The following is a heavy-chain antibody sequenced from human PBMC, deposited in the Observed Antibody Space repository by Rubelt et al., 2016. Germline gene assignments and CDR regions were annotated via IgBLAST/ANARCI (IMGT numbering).Heavy chain of an antibody. CDR3: ARGVVVVAATFWYYYDYMDV. V-gene: IGHV4-39*07. CDR2: VYYSGST. CDR1: GGSISSSSDY. J-gene: IGHJ6*03. Sequence: GAGLVKPSETLSLTCTVSGGSISSSSDYWGWIRQPPGKGLEWIGSVYYSGSTNYNPPLKSRVTISVDTSKNPFSLKLSSVTAADTAVLYGARGVVVVAATFWYYYDYMDVWGKGTTVTVSS. D-gene: IGHD2-15*01.